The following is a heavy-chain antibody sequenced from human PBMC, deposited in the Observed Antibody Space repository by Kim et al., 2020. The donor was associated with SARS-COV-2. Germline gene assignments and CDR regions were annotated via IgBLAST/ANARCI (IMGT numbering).Heavy chain of an antibody. Sequence: YAQRFQGRVSRTRDTSTSTVYLELSSLRSADAAMYYCAREPARLLYFDSWGQGTRVTVSS. CDR3: AREPARLLYFDS. V-gene: IGHV1-46*01. J-gene: IGHJ4*02. D-gene: IGHD2-21*01.